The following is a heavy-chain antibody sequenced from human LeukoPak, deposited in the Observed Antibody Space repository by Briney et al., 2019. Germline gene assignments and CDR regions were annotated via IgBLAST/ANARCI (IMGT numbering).Heavy chain of an antibody. Sequence: SETLSLTCTVSGGSISSYYWSWIRQPPGKGLEWIGYIYYSGSTNYNPSLKSRVTISVDTSKNQFSLKLSSVTAADTAVYYCARPNVGSGYPYYYYYMDVWGKGTTVTVSS. J-gene: IGHJ6*03. CDR2: IYYSGST. CDR3: ARPNVGSGYPYYYYYMDV. V-gene: IGHV4-59*01. D-gene: IGHD3-3*01. CDR1: GGSISSYY.